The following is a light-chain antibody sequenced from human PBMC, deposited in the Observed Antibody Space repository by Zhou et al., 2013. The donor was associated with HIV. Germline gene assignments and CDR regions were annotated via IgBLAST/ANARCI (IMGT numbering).Light chain of an antibody. J-gene: IGKJ4*01. V-gene: IGKV1-6*01. CDR3: LQDNNYPLT. Sequence: AIQMTQSPPSLSASVGDTVFITCRASQDIRIDLGWYLQRPGEVPNLLIYGASTLQSGVPSRFSGNGSGTEFTLTISGLQPEDFATYYCLQDNNYPLTFGGGTKV. CDR2: GAS. CDR1: QDIRID.